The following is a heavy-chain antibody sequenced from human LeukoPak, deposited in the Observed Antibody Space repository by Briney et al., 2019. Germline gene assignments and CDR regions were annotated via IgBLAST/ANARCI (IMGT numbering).Heavy chain of an antibody. CDR1: GFTFSSYA. CDR3: ARAPLYQLPRMDV. J-gene: IGHJ6*02. CDR2: ISYDGSNK. Sequence: PGGSLRLSCAASGFTFSSYAMHWVRQAPGKGLEWVAVISYDGSNKYYADSVKGRFTISRDNSKNTLYLQMNSLRAEDTAVYYCARAPLYQLPRMDVWGQGTTVTVSS. V-gene: IGHV3-30-3*01. D-gene: IGHD2-2*01.